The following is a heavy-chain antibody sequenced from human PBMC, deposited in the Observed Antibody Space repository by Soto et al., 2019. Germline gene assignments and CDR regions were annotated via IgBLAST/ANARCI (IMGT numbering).Heavy chain of an antibody. J-gene: IGHJ6*02. CDR3: ARDAPSLYYDFWSGYYHYYGMDV. CDR2: ISAYNGNT. V-gene: IGHV1-18*04. Sequence: ASVKVSCKASGYTFTSYGISWVRQAPGQGLEWMGWISAYNGNTNYAQKLQGRVTMTTDTSTSTAYMELRSLRSDDTAVYYCARDAPSLYYDFWSGYYHYYGMDVWGQGTTVNVSS. CDR1: GYTFTSYG. D-gene: IGHD3-3*01.